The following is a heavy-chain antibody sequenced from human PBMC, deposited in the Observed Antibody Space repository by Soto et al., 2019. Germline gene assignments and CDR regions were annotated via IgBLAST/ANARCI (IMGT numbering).Heavy chain of an antibody. Sequence: GGSLRLSCTASGFTFGDYAMSWVRQAPGKGLEWVGFIRSKAYGGTTEYAASVKGRFTISRDDSKSIAYLQMNSLKTEDTAVYYCTREGLDHYDSSGYYEYWGREPWSPSPQ. CDR1: GFTFGDYA. CDR3: TREGLDHYDSSGYYEY. CDR2: IRSKAYGGTT. V-gene: IGHV3-49*04. D-gene: IGHD3-22*01. J-gene: IGHJ4*02.